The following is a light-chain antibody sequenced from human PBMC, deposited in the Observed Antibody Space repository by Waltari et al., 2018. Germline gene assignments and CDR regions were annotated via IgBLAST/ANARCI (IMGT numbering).Light chain of an antibody. Sequence: EIVLTQSPVTLSLSPGERATRSCWASQSVGRSLSWYQQKRGQAPRLLIYGASSRATGVPERISGSGSGTDFSLTISRLEPEDFAVYYCQHYLRLPVTFGQGTKVEI. J-gene: IGKJ1*01. CDR1: QSVGRS. V-gene: IGKV3-20*01. CDR2: GAS. CDR3: QHYLRLPVT.